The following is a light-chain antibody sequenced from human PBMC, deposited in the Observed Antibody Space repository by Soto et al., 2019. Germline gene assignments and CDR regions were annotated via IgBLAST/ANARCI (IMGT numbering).Light chain of an antibody. CDR3: QQYNSYSWT. CDR1: QSISSW. Sequence: DIQMTQSPSTLSASVGDGVTITCRASQSISSWLAWYQQKPGKAPKLLIYDASSLESGVPSRFSGSGSGTEFTLTISSLQPDDFATYYCQQYNSYSWTFGQGTRWISN. CDR2: DAS. V-gene: IGKV1-5*01. J-gene: IGKJ1*01.